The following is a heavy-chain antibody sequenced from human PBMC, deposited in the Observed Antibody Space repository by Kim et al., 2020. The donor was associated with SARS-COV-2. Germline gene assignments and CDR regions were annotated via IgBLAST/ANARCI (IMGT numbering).Heavy chain of an antibody. CDR3: ASGIAVAGTQWWDNRDY. Sequence: GGSLRLSCAASGFTFSSYGMHWVRQAPGKGLEWVAVIWYDGSNKYYADSVKGRFTISRDNSKNTLYLQMNSLRAEDTAVYYCASGIAVAGTQWWDNRDYWGQGTLVTVSS. CDR2: IWYDGSNK. J-gene: IGHJ4*02. CDR1: GFTFSSYG. V-gene: IGHV3-33*01. D-gene: IGHD6-19*01.